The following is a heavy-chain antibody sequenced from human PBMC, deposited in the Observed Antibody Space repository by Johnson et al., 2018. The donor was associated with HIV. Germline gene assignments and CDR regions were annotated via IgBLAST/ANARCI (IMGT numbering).Heavy chain of an antibody. J-gene: IGHJ3*02. CDR2: IGTAGDT. D-gene: IGHD3-10*01. V-gene: IGHV3-13*01. CDR3: AKPGGTPDPTYYYGSGRGAFDI. Sequence: VQLVESGGGLVQPGGSLRLSCAASGFTFSNYDMYWVRQATGKGLEWVSGIGTAGDTHYADSLKGRFTISREDAKNSLYLQMNSLRAGDTAVYYCAKPGGTPDPTYYYGSGRGAFDIWGQGTMVTVSS. CDR1: GFTFSNYD.